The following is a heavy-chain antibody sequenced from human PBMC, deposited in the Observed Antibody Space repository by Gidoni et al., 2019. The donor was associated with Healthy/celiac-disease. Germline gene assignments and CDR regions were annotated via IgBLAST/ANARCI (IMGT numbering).Heavy chain of an antibody. V-gene: IGHV4-39*01. CDR1: GGSISSSSYY. Sequence: QLQLQESGPGLVKPSETLSLTCTVSGGSISSSSYYWGWIRTPPGKGLEWIGSIHYSGSTYYNPSLKSRVTLSVDTSTNQFSLMLSSVTAADTAVYYCARHGAAASTGWFDPWGQGTLVTVSS. CDR3: ARHGAAASTGWFDP. D-gene: IGHD6-13*01. CDR2: IHYSGST. J-gene: IGHJ5*02.